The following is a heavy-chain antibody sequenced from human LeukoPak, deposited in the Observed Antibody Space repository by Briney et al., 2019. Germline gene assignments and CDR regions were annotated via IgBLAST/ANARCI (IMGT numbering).Heavy chain of an antibody. CDR2: INPNSGGT. J-gene: IGHJ3*02. CDR3: ARRGDDFWSGYYIGLAFDI. CDR1: GYTFTGYY. D-gene: IGHD3-3*01. Sequence: ASVKVSCKASGYTFTGYYMHWVRQAPGQGLEWMGWINPNSGGTNYAQKFQGRVTMTRDTSISTAYMELSRLRSDDTAVYYCARRGDDFWSGYYIGLAFDIWGQGTMVTVSS. V-gene: IGHV1-2*02.